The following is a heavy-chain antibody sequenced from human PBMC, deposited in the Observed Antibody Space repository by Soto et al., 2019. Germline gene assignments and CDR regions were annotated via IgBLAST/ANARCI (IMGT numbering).Heavy chain of an antibody. V-gene: IGHV1-46*01. CDR1: GYTLTHYY. J-gene: IGHJ4*02. Sequence: ASVKVSCKASGYTLTHYYMHWVRQAPGQGPEWVGVINPSTLVTSYAQKLQGRVTMTTDTSTSTAYMELRSLRSDDTAVYYCARAGLQGSYFFHWGQGTLVTVSS. CDR2: INPSTLVT. D-gene: IGHD1-26*01. CDR3: ARAGLQGSYFFH.